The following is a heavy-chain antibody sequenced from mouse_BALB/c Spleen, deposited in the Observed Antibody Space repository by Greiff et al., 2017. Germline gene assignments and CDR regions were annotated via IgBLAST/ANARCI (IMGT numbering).Heavy chain of an antibody. CDR1: GFTFSSYA. CDR2: ISSGGST. J-gene: IGHJ1*01. V-gene: IGHV5-6-5*01. CDR3: ARGRGSYFDV. Sequence: LVESGGGLVKPGGSLKLSCAASGFTFSSYAMSWVRQTPEKRLEWVASISSGGSTYYPDSVKGRFTISRDNARNILYLQMSSLRSEDTAMYYCARGRGSYFDVWGAGTTVTVSS.